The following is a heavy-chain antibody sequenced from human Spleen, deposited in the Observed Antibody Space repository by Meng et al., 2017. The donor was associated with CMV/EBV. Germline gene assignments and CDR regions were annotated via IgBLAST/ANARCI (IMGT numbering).Heavy chain of an antibody. CDR2: ISWNSGSI. J-gene: IGHJ6*02. CDR1: GFTFDDYA. D-gene: IGHD3-3*01. CDR3: AKGNPPNDFWSGYYTWDYYYYGMDV. Sequence: SLKISCAASGFTFDDYAMHWVRQAPGKGLEWVSGISWNSGSIGYADSVKGRFTISRDNAKNSLYLQMNSLRAEDTALYYCAKGNPPNDFWSGYYTWDYYYYGMDVWGQGTTVTVSS. V-gene: IGHV3-9*01.